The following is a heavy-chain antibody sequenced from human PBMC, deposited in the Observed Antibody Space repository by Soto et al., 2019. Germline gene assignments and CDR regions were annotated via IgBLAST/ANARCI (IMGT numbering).Heavy chain of an antibody. CDR1: GYTFTSYY. Sequence: ASVKVSWKASGYTFTSYYMHWVRQAPGQGLEWMGIINPSGGSTSYAQKFQGRVTMTGYTSTSTAYMELRSLRSEYTAVYYCASSEFRWLQLSYWGQGTLVTVPQ. J-gene: IGHJ4*02. CDR3: ASSEFRWLQLSY. D-gene: IGHD5-12*01. CDR2: INPSGGST. V-gene: IGHV1-46*01.